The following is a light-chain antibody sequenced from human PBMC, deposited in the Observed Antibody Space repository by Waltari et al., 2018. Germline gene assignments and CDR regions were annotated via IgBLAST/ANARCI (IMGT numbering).Light chain of an antibody. J-gene: IGLJ1*01. Sequence: QSALTQPASVSGSPGQSITSSCTGTSSAVGGYKYVSWYQQHPGNAPKLMIYDVTNRASGVSSRFTGSKSGNTASLTISGLQTDDEADYYCSSYRKSSTAGGVFGTGTKVTVL. CDR3: SSYRKSSTAGGV. V-gene: IGLV2-14*03. CDR1: SSAVGGYKY. CDR2: DVT.